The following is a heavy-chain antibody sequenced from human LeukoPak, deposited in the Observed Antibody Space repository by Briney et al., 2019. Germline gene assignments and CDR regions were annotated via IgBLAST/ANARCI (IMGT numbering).Heavy chain of an antibody. CDR2: ISSSGSTI. Sequence: PGGSLRLSCAASGFTFSDYYMSWIRQAPGEGLEWVSYISSSGSTICYADSVKGRFTISRDNAKNSLYLQMNSLRAEDTAVYYCGGSGGSWDYMDVWGKGTTVTVSS. V-gene: IGHV3-11*04. CDR3: GGSGGSWDYMDV. J-gene: IGHJ6*03. CDR1: GFTFSDYY. D-gene: IGHD2-15*01.